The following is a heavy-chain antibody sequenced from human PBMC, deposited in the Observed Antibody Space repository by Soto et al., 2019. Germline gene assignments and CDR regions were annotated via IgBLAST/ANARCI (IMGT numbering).Heavy chain of an antibody. CDR3: VGRGNQNWGDY. Sequence: QVQLVESGGGVVQPGRSLRLSCAASGFTFSSYGMHWVRQAPGKGLEWVSSIWYDGNNKYYADSVKGRFTITRDNSRNNLFLQMNNLRAEDTALYYCVGRGNQNWGDYWGQGTQVTVSS. J-gene: IGHJ4*02. CDR1: GFTFSSYG. CDR2: IWYDGNNK. V-gene: IGHV3-33*01. D-gene: IGHD7-27*01.